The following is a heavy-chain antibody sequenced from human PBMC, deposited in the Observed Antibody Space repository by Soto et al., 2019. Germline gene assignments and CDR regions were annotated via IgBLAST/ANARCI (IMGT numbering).Heavy chain of an antibody. V-gene: IGHV3-33*01. CDR1: GFTFSSYG. CDR3: ARDRHSSSSGYFEY. J-gene: IGHJ4*02. D-gene: IGHD6-6*01. CDR2: IWYDGNDK. Sequence: QVQLVESGGGVVQPGRSVRLSCAASGFTFSSYGMHWVREAPGKGLEWVAVIWYDGNDKYYADFVKGRFTISRDNAKNTVSLQMNSLRAEDTAVYYCARDRHSSSSGYFEYWGQGTLVTVSS.